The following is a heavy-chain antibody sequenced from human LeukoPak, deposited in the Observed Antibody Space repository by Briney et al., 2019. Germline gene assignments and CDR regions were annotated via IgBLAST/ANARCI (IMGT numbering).Heavy chain of an antibody. V-gene: IGHV4-39*07. CDR2: IFYSGST. CDR3: ASTKGGSSPPPDY. J-gene: IGHJ4*02. Sequence: PSETLSLTCTVSGGSISSNTYYWGWIRQPPGKGLEWIGSIFYSGSTYYNPSLKSRVTISVDTSKNQFSLKLSSVTAADTAVYYCASTKGGSSPPPDYWGQGTLVTVSS. CDR1: GGSISSNTYY. D-gene: IGHD3-16*01.